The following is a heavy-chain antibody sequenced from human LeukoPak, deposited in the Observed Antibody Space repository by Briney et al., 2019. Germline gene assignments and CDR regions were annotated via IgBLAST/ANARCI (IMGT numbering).Heavy chain of an antibody. CDR2: IVVGSGNT. V-gene: IGHV1-58*01. Sequence: SVKVSCKASGFTFTSSAVQWVRQARGQRLEWIGWIVVGSGNTNYAQKFQERVIIIRDMPTRTVYMELSSLTFEDTAVYYCAAGYSGYEYPNCWGQGTLVTVSS. CDR1: GFTFTSSA. D-gene: IGHD5-12*01. J-gene: IGHJ4*02. CDR3: AAGYSGYEYPNC.